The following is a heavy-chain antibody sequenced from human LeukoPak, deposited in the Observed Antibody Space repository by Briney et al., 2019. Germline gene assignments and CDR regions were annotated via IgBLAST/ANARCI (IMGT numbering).Heavy chain of an antibody. Sequence: GGSLRLSCAASGFIFSSYAMSWVRQAPGKGLEWVSAISGSGGSTYYADSVKGRFTISRDNSKNTLYLQMNSLRAEDTAVYYCAKDPNDYGDYVRDYWGQGTLVTVSS. D-gene: IGHD4-17*01. CDR2: ISGSGGST. CDR3: AKDPNDYGDYVRDY. CDR1: GFIFSSYA. V-gene: IGHV3-23*01. J-gene: IGHJ4*02.